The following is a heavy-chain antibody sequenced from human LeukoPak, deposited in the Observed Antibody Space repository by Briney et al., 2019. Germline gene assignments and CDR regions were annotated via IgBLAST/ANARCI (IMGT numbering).Heavy chain of an antibody. V-gene: IGHV3-11*04. Sequence: PGGSLRLSCAASGFTFSDYYMSWIRQAPGKGLEWVSYISSSGSTIYYADSVKGRFTISRDNAKNSLYLQMNSLRAEDTAVYYCAREPNYIWGSYRYTDYFDYWGQGTLVTVSS. J-gene: IGHJ4*02. CDR3: AREPNYIWGSYRYTDYFDY. CDR2: ISSSGSTI. CDR1: GFTFSDYY. D-gene: IGHD3-16*02.